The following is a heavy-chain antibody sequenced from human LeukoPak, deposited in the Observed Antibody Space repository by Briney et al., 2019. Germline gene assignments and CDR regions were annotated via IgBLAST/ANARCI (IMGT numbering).Heavy chain of an antibody. CDR2: ISSSGSTI. CDR3: AKKPATIKFPFDI. Sequence: KPGGSLRLSCAASGFTFSDYYMSWIRQAPGKGLEWVSYISSSGSTIYYADSVKGRFTISRDNSQNTLFLQMHSLRAEDTAVYYCAKKPATIKFPFDIWGQGTLVTVSP. J-gene: IGHJ4*02. V-gene: IGHV3-11*01. CDR1: GFTFSDYY. D-gene: IGHD5-24*01.